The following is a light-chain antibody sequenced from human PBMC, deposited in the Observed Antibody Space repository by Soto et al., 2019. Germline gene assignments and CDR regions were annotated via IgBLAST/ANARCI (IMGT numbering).Light chain of an antibody. Sequence: QSVLTQPPSVSGAPGQRVTISCTGSSSNIGAGYDVHWYQQLPGTAPKLLIYGNSNRPSGVPDRFSGSKSGTSASLAITGRQAEDEAVYYCQSYDSSLSVDVVFGGGTKLTVL. V-gene: IGLV1-40*01. CDR1: SSNIGAGYD. CDR2: GNS. J-gene: IGLJ2*01. CDR3: QSYDSSLSVDVV.